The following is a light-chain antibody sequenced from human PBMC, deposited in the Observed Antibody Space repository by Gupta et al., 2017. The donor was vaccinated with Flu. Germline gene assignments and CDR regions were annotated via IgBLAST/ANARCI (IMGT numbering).Light chain of an antibody. CDR2: NDN. V-gene: IGLV1-44*01. J-gene: IGLJ3*02. CDR3: ATWDDSLNGPV. CDR1: NSNIGRNT. Sequence: QSLLTQPPSSSGTPGQRVTISCSGSNSNIGRNTLSWYQQLPGAAPKLIIQNDNQRPSGVPVRFSGSNAGTSASLTISGLQSEDEGDFYCATWDDSLNGPVFGGGTRLTGL.